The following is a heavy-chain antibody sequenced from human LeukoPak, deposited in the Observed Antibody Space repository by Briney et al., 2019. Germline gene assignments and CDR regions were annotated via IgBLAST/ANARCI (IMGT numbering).Heavy chain of an antibody. CDR2: IYYSGST. CDR3: ARRRGYYFDY. J-gene: IGHJ4*02. Sequence: NPSGTLSLTCTVSGGSISSSSYYWGWIRQPPGKGLEWIGSIYYSGSTYYNPSLKSRVTISVDTSKNQFSLKLSSVTAADTAVYYCARRRGYYFDYWGQGTLVTVSS. CDR1: GGSISSSSYY. V-gene: IGHV4-39*01.